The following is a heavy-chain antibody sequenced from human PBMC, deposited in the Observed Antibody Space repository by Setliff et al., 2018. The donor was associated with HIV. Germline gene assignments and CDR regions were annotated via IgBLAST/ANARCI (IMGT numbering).Heavy chain of an antibody. V-gene: IGHV1-18*01. Sequence: VKVSCKASGYIFTNYGISWVRQAPGQGLEWMGWITGYNGNTNYAEKFQGGVTMTIDTSTSTAYLELRSLRSDDTAVYYCARVGPESLPYTWDDEADTFDIWGQGTMVTVSS. CDR1: GYIFTNYG. J-gene: IGHJ3*02. D-gene: IGHD1-1*01. CDR3: ARVGPESLPYTWDDEADTFDI. CDR2: ITGYNGNT.